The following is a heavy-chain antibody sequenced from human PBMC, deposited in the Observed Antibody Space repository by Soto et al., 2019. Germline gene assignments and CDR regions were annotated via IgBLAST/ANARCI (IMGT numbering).Heavy chain of an antibody. V-gene: IGHV3-33*01. CDR2: IWYDGSNK. D-gene: IGHD3-10*01. Sequence: GGSLRLSCAASGFTFSSYGMHWVRQAPGKGLEWVAVIWYDGSNKYYADSVKGRFTISRDNSKNTLYLQMNSLRAEDTAVYYCARARWRFGTQTNDAFDIWGQGTMVTVSS. CDR3: ARARWRFGTQTNDAFDI. CDR1: GFTFSSYG. J-gene: IGHJ3*02.